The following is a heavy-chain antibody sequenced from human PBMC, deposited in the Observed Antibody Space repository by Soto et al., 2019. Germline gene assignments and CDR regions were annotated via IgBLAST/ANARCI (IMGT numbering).Heavy chain of an antibody. J-gene: IGHJ5*02. CDR2: IIPIFGTA. D-gene: IGHD3-10*01. V-gene: IGHV1-69*06. Sequence: SVKVSCKASGGTFSSYAISWVRQAPGQGLEWMGGIIPIFGTANYAQKFQGRVTITADKSTSTAYMELSSLRSEDTAVYYCARFVSGGSGRFDPWGQGTLVTVSS. CDR3: ARFVSGGSGRFDP. CDR1: GGTFSSYA.